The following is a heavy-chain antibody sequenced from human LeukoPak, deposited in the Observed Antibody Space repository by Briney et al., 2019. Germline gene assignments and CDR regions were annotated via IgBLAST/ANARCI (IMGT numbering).Heavy chain of an antibody. V-gene: IGHV4-30-2*01. CDR1: GGSISSGGYY. D-gene: IGHD3-22*01. CDR2: IYHSGST. Sequence: SQTLSLTCTVSGGSISSGGYYWSWIRQPPGKGLEWIGYIYHSGSTYYNPSLKSRVTISVDRSKNQFSLKLSSVTAADTAVYYCARGGYYYDSSSGYFDYWGQGTLVTVSS. J-gene: IGHJ4*02. CDR3: ARGGYYYDSSSGYFDY.